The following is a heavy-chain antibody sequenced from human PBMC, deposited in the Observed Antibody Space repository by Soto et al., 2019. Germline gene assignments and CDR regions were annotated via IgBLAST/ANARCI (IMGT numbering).Heavy chain of an antibody. CDR2: IYYSGST. Sequence: SETLSLTCTVSGGSISSGDDYWSWIRQPPGKGLEWIGYIYYSGSTYYNPSLKSRVTISVDTSKNQFSLKLSSVTAADTAVYYCARGFTYYYDSSGYRIDYWGQGTLVTVSS. CDR3: ARGFTYYYDSSGYRIDY. V-gene: IGHV4-30-4*01. J-gene: IGHJ4*02. CDR1: GGSISSGDDY. D-gene: IGHD3-22*01.